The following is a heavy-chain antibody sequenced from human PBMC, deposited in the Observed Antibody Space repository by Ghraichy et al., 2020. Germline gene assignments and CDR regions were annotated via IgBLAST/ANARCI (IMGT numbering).Heavy chain of an antibody. J-gene: IGHJ4*02. V-gene: IGHV4-34*01. CDR2: INHSGST. D-gene: IGHD3-3*01. CDR1: GGSFSGYY. Sequence: SQTLSLTCAVYGGSFSGYYWSWIRQPPGKGLEWIGEINHSGSTNYNPSLKSRVTISVDTSKNQFSLKLSSVTAADTAVYYCARVVIGGYDFWSGYYYSVGSYYFDYWGQGTLVTVSS. CDR3: ARVVIGGYDFWSGYYYSVGSYYFDY.